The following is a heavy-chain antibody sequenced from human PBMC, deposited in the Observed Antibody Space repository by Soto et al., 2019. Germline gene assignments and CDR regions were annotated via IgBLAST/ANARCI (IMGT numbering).Heavy chain of an antibody. CDR3: ARDSGWWGLNYGMDV. CDR1: GGSISSYY. CDR2: IYYSGST. V-gene: IGHV4-59*01. Sequence: SETLSLTCTVSGGSISSYYWSWIRQPPGKGLEWIGYIYYSGSTNYNPSLKSRVTISVDTSKNQFSLKLSSVTAADTAVYYCARDSGWWGLNYGMDVWGQGTTVTVSS. D-gene: IGHD1-26*01. J-gene: IGHJ6*02.